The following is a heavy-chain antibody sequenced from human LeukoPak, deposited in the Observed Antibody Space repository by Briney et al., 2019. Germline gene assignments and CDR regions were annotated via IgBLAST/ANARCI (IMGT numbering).Heavy chain of an antibody. V-gene: IGHV1-8*01. CDR3: ARGRRVGATRCLGY. CDR1: GYTFTNYN. D-gene: IGHD1-26*01. Sequence: ASVKVSCKASGYTFTNYNIDWVRQATGQGLEWMGWINPNSGRAGCVQKFQGRVNITRDTSISTAYMELSSLRSEDTAVYYCARGRRVGATRCLGYWGQGTLVTVSS. J-gene: IGHJ4*02. CDR2: INPNSGRA.